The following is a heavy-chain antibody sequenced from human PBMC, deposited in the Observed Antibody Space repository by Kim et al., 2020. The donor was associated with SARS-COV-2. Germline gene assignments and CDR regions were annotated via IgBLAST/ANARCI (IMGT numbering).Heavy chain of an antibody. J-gene: IGHJ3*01. CDR3: ATHEGGIYSRAFDV. V-gene: IGHV5-51*01. CDR2: IYPGDSDT. Sequence: GESLKISCKGSGYSFATFWIGWVRQMPGKGLEWMGIIYPGDSDTRYSPSFQGQVTISVDKSISTAYLQWSSLKASDTAIYYCATHEGGIYSRAFDVWGQGTMVTVSS. CDR1: GYSFATFW. D-gene: IGHD1-1*01.